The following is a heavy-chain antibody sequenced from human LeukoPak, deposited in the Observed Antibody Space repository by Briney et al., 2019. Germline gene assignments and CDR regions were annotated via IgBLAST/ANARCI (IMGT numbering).Heavy chain of an antibody. CDR2: ISGSGGST. CDR1: GFTFSSHA. CDR3: AKDSDGGITRPFFDY. J-gene: IGHJ4*02. D-gene: IGHD4-23*01. Sequence: TGGSLRLSCAASGFTFSSHAMSWVRQAPGKGLEWVSAISGSGGSTYYADSVKGRFTISRDNSKNTLYLQMNSLRAEDTAVYYCAKDSDGGITRPFFDYWGQGTLVTVSS. V-gene: IGHV3-23*01.